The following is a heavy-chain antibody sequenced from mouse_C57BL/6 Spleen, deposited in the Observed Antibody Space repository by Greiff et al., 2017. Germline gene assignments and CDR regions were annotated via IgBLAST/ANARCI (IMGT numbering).Heavy chain of an antibody. CDR2: IWRGGST. D-gene: IGHD4-1*02. V-gene: IGHV2-5*01. J-gene: IGHJ1*03. Sequence: VKVVESGPGLVQPSQSLSITCTVSGFSLTSYGVHWVRQSPGKGLEWLGVIWRGGSTDYNAAFMSRLSITKDNSKSQVFFKMNSLQADDTAIYYCAKKGSTDWYFDVEGTGTTVTVSS. CDR3: AKKGSTDWYFDV. CDR1: GFSLTSYG.